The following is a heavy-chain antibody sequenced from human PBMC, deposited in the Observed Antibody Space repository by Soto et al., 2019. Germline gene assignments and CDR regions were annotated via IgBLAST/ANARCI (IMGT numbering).Heavy chain of an antibody. CDR3: ARDVLRYFDWLPHDGMDV. V-gene: IGHV3-64*01. J-gene: IGHJ6*02. Sequence: EVQLVESGGGLVQPGGSLRLSCAASGFTFSSYAMHWVRKAPGKGLEYVSAISSNGGSTYYANSVKGRFTISRDNSKNTLYLQMGSLRAEDMAVYYCARDVLRYFDWLPHDGMDVWGQGTTVTVSS. CDR1: GFTFSSYA. CDR2: ISSNGGST. D-gene: IGHD3-9*01.